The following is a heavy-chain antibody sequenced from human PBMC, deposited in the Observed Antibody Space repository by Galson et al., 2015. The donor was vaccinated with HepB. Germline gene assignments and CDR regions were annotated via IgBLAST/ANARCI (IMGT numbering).Heavy chain of an antibody. CDR1: GGSISSSSYY. CDR3: ARIPPSSSWYLYAGDY. D-gene: IGHD6-13*01. CDR2: IYYSGST. J-gene: IGHJ4*02. V-gene: IGHV4-39*07. Sequence: ETLSLTCTVSGGSISSSSYYWGWIRQPPGKGLEWIGSIYYSGSTYYNPSLKSRVTISVDTSKNRFSLKLSSVTAADTAVYYCARIPPSSSWYLYAGDYWGQGTLVTVSS.